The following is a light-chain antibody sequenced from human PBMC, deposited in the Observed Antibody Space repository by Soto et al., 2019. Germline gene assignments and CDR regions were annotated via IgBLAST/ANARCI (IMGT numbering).Light chain of an antibody. CDR2: QAS. V-gene: IGKV1-5*03. J-gene: IGKJ5*01. CDR1: QSIDNW. CDR3: QQYCSYSAIT. Sequence: DIQMTQSPSTLSASVGDRVTITCRASQSIDNWLAWYQQKPGKAPKLLIYQASSCESGVPSRFSGSASGTEFTLTISSLQPDDFAAYFCQQYCSYSAITFGQGTRL.